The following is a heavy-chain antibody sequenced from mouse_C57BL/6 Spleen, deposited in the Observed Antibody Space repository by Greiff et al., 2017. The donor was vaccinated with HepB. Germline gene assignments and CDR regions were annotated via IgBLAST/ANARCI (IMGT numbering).Heavy chain of an antibody. V-gene: IGHV1-75*01. J-gene: IGHJ2*01. CDR3: ASPTVVAYYFDY. Sequence: VQLQESGPELVKPGASVKISCKASGYTFTDYYINWVKQRPGQGLEWIGWIFPGSGSTYYNEKFKGKATLTVDKSSSTAYMLLSSLTSEDSAVYFCASPTVVAYYFDYWGQGTTLTVSS. CDR1: GYTFTDYY. CDR2: IFPGSGST. D-gene: IGHD1-1*01.